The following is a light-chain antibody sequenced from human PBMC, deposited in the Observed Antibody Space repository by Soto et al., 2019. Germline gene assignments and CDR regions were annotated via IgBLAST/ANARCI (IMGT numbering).Light chain of an antibody. CDR1: QAINNY. V-gene: IGKV1-27*01. CDR3: KRYNSAPRT. J-gene: IGKJ1*01. Sequence: DIKMTQSPSALCACLRYRVDITCRSSQAINNYVAWYQQRPGQVPNLLIYGASTLQSGVPIRFSGSGSGTDFTLTISSLQPEDVAVYYCKRYNSAPRTFGKGTKVDIK. CDR2: GAS.